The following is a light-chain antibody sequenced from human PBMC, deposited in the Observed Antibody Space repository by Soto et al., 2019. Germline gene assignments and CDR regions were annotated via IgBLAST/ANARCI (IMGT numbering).Light chain of an antibody. CDR3: QQYGSSLFT. V-gene: IGKV3-20*01. CDR2: GAS. Sequence: DMVLTQSPGTLSLSPEERATLSCRASQSGSSKYLAWYQQKPGQAPRVLIYGASIRAMGIPERFSGGASGTDFPLTITRLVPEDFAVYYCQQYGSSLFTFGPGTKVDIK. CDR1: QSGSSKY. J-gene: IGKJ3*01.